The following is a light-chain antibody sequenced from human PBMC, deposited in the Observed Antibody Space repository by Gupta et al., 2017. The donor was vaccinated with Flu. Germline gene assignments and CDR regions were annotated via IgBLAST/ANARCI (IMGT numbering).Light chain of an antibody. Sequence: EIVFTHSPGTLSLSPGERANLSCRASQSVSSSYLAWYQQKPGQAPRLLIYGASSRATGIPDRFSGSGSGTDFTLTISRLEPEDFAVYYCQQYGTSPNTFGQGTKLEIK. V-gene: IGKV3-20*01. CDR3: QQYGTSPNT. J-gene: IGKJ2*01. CDR1: QSVSSSY. CDR2: GAS.